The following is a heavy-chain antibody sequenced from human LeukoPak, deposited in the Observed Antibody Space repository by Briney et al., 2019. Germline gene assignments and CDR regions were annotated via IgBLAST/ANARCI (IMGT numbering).Heavy chain of an antibody. Sequence: SVKVSCKASGGTFSSYAISWVRQASGQGLEWMGRIIPIFGTANYAQKFQGRVTITTDESTSTAYMELSSLRSEDTAVYYCARDSGFVTGYYIPDYWGQGTLVTVSS. CDR1: GGTFSSYA. CDR2: IIPIFGTA. J-gene: IGHJ4*02. V-gene: IGHV1-69*05. CDR3: ARDSGFVTGYYIPDY. D-gene: IGHD3-9*01.